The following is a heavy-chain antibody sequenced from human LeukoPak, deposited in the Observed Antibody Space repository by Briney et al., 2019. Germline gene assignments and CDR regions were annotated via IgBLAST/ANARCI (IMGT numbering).Heavy chain of an antibody. CDR2: ISSSSSYI. CDR1: GFTFSSYS. D-gene: IGHD1-14*01. J-gene: IGHJ6*02. CDR3: ARGDPNRVTPADYGMDV. V-gene: IGHV3-21*01. Sequence: GGSLRLSCAASGFTFSSYSMNWVRQAPGKGLEWVSSISSSSSYIYYADSMKGRFTISRDNAQDSLYLQMNGLRAEDTAVYYCARGDPNRVTPADYGMDVWGQGTTVTVSS.